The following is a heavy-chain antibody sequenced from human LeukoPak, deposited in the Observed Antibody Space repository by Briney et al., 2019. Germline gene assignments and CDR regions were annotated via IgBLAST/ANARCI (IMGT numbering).Heavy chain of an antibody. Sequence: PGGSLRLSCAASGFTFSSYWMSWVRQAPGKGLEWVANIKQDGSEKYYVDSVKGRFTISRDNAKNSLYLQMNSLRAEDTAVYYCARESYYDSSGYFDYWGQGTLVTVSS. CDR3: ARESYYDSSGYFDY. CDR1: GFTFSSYW. CDR2: IKQDGSEK. D-gene: IGHD3-22*01. J-gene: IGHJ4*02. V-gene: IGHV3-7*01.